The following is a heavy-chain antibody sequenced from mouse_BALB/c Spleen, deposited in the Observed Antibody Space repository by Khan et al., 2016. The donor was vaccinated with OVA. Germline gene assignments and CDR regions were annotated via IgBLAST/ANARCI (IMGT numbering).Heavy chain of an antibody. D-gene: IGHD1-1*01. Sequence: EVQLVESGPGLVKPSQTVSLTCTVTGISITSGNYRWSWIRPFPGNKLEWIGNIYYSGTVTYNPSLTSRTTITRDTSKNQFFLEMNTLTAEDTATYNCARDYGRLYWFFDVWGAGTTVTVSS. CDR2: IYYSGTV. CDR3: ARDYGRLYWFFDV. CDR1: GISITSGNYR. J-gene: IGHJ1*01. V-gene: IGHV3-5*02.